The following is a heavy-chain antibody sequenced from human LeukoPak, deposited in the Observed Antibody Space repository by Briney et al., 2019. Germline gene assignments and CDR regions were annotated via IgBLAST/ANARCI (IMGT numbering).Heavy chain of an antibody. CDR2: INAGNGNT. Sequence: ASVKVSCKASGYTFTSYAMHWVRQAPGQRLEWKGWINAGNGNTKYSQKFQGRVTITRDTSASTAYMELSSLRSEDTAVYYCARVREITMVRGAQRGAFDIWGQGTMVTVSS. V-gene: IGHV1-3*01. D-gene: IGHD3-10*01. CDR1: GYTFTSYA. CDR3: ARVREITMVRGAQRGAFDI. J-gene: IGHJ3*02.